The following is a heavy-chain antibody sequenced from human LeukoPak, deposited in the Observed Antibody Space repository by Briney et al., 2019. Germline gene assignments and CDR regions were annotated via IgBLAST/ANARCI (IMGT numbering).Heavy chain of an antibody. D-gene: IGHD6-13*01. J-gene: IGHJ1*01. CDR3: AKEGAAVGQGYFQH. CDR1: GFTFSSYE. CDR2: ISSSGSTI. V-gene: IGHV3-48*03. Sequence: GGSLRLSCAASGFTFSSYEMNWVRQAPGKGLEWVSYISSSGSTIYYADSVKGRFTISRDNAKNTLFMQMNSLRADDTAVYYCAKEGAAVGQGYFQHWGQGTLVTVSS.